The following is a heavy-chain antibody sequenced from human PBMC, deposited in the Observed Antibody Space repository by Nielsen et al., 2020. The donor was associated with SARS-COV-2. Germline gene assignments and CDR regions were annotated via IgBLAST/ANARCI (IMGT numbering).Heavy chain of an antibody. V-gene: IGHV4-59*01. J-gene: IGHJ6*02. Sequence: ESLKISCTVSGGSISSYYWSWIRQPPGKGLEWIGYIYYSGSTNYNPSLKSRVTISVDTSKNQFSLKLSSVTAADTAVYYCARGKRRSTHYYYYGMDVWGQGTTVTVSS. CDR2: IYYSGST. CDR1: GGSISSYY. CDR3: ARGKRRSTHYYYYGMDV. D-gene: IGHD2-15*01.